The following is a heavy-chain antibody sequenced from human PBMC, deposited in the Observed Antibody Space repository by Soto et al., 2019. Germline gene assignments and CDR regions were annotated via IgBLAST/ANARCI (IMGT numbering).Heavy chain of an antibody. CDR3: ARGRVTVTTLVY. CDR2: INHSGST. Sequence: SETLSLTCAVYGGSFSVYYWSWIRQPPGKGLEWIGEINHSGSTNYNPSLKSRVTISVDTSKNQFSLKLSSVTAADTAVYYCARGRVTVTTLVYWGQGTLVTVSS. J-gene: IGHJ4*02. V-gene: IGHV4-34*01. D-gene: IGHD4-17*01. CDR1: GGSFSVYY.